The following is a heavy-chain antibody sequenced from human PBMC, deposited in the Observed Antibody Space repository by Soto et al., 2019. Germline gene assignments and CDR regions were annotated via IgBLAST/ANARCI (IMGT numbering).Heavy chain of an antibody. V-gene: IGHV4-4*02. J-gene: IGHJ6*02. D-gene: IGHD3-3*01. Sequence: QVQLQESGPGLVKPSGTLSLTCAVSGGSISSSNWWSWVRQPPGKGLEWIGEIYHSGSTTYNPSLKSRVTISVDKSKNQFSLKLSSVTAADTAVYYCARARYDFWSGYFRDYGMDVWGQGTTVTVSS. CDR3: ARARYDFWSGYFRDYGMDV. CDR2: IYHSGST. CDR1: GGSISSSNW.